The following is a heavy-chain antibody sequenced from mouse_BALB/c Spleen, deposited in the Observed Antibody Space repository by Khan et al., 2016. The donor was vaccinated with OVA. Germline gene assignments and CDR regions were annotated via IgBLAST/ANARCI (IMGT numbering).Heavy chain of an antibody. CDR2: ISYSGVT. CDR3: ARGNYYGYYFDY. J-gene: IGHJ2*01. V-gene: IGHV3-2*02. D-gene: IGHD1-1*01. CDR1: GYSITSGYA. Sequence: EVQLQESGPGLVKPSQSLSFTCTVTGYSITSGYAWNWIRQFPGNKLEWMGYISYSGVTSYTPSLKSRISITRDPSKNQFFLQLNSVTTEDTATYYCARGNYYGYYFDYWGQGTTLTVSS.